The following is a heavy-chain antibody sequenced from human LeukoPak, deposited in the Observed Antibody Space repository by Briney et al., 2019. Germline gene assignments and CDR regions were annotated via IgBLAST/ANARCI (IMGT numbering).Heavy chain of an antibody. CDR1: GYTFTSYG. D-gene: IGHD2-2*01. CDR3: ARKDIVVVPAAPGARGVINRSAFDI. V-gene: IGHV1-18*01. Sequence: ASVKVSCKASGYTFTSYGISWVRQAPGQGLEWMGWISAYNGNTNYAQKLQGRVTMTTDTSTSTAYMELRSLRSDDTAVYYCARKDIVVVPAAPGARGVINRSAFDIWAKGQWSPSLQ. CDR2: ISAYNGNT. J-gene: IGHJ3*02.